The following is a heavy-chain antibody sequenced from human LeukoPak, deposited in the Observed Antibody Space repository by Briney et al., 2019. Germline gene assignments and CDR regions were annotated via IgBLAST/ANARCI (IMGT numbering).Heavy chain of an antibody. D-gene: IGHD4-17*01. V-gene: IGHV4-34*01. CDR3: ARGVDYGDLAYMDV. J-gene: IGHJ6*03. CDR2: INHSGST. CDR1: GGSFSGYY. Sequence: SETLSLTCAVYGGSFSGYYWSWIRQPPGKGLEWIGEINHSGSTNYNPSLKSRVTISVDTSKNQFSLKLSSVTAADTAVYYCARGVDYGDLAYMDVWGKGTTVTVSS.